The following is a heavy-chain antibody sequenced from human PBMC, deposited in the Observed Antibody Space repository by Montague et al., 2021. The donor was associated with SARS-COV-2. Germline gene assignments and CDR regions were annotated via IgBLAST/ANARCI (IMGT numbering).Heavy chain of an antibody. CDR2: IVNNGRKS. CDR3: AKETAAIGNPLFDS. Sequence: SLRLSCAASGFTFSSYSMSWVRQAPGKGLEWVSGIVNNGRKSFYVDPVKGRFVISRDNSDKMVYLQLNSLRAEDTAIYYCAKETAAIGNPLFDSWGQGTLVTVSS. CDR1: GFTFSSYS. J-gene: IGHJ4*02. D-gene: IGHD4-23*01. V-gene: IGHV3-23*02.